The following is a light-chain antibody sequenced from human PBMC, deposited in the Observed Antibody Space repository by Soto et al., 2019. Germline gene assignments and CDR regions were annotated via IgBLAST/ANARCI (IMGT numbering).Light chain of an antibody. J-gene: IGLJ2*01. CDR1: SSNIGSNT. Sequence: QSVLTQPPPASGTPGQRVTISCSGSSSNIGSNTVNWYQQLPGTAPKLLIYSNNQRPSGVPDRFSGSKSGTSASLAISGPQSEDEADYYCAAWDDSLDGVVFGGGTKLTVL. V-gene: IGLV1-44*01. CDR2: SNN. CDR3: AAWDDSLDGVV.